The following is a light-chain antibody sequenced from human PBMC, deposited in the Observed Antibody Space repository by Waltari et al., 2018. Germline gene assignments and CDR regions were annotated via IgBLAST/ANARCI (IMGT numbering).Light chain of an antibody. J-gene: IGLJ3*02. Sequence: SALTQPRSVSGSPGQSVTISCTGVTSDVAGYNYVSWYQHHPGKAPKLMIFDVTQRPSWVPDRFSGSKSANTASLTISGLQAEDEADYYCCSFAGTYTWVFGGGTKVTVL. CDR1: TSDVAGYNY. CDR2: DVT. CDR3: CSFAGTYTWV. V-gene: IGLV2-11*01.